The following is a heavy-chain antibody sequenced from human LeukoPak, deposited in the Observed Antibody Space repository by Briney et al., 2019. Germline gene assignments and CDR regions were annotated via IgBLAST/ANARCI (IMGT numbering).Heavy chain of an antibody. CDR1: GGSMSSGSYY. CDR2: IYTSGST. CDR3: ARVFDL. J-gene: IGHJ5*02. V-gene: IGHV4-61*02. Sequence: PSETLSLTCTVSGGSMSSGSYYWSWIRQPAGKGLEWIGRIYTSGSTNYSPSLKSRVTISVDTSKNHFSLKLSSVTAADTAVYYCARVFDLWGQGTLVTVSS.